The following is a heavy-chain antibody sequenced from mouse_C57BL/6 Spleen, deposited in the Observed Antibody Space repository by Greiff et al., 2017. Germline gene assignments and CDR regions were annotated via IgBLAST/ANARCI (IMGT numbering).Heavy chain of an antibody. D-gene: IGHD1-1*01. CDR3: ARSGGYGSIFAY. V-gene: IGHV1-18*01. J-gene: IGHJ3*01. CDR2: INPNNGGT. Sequence: VQLQQSGPELVKPGASVTIPCKASGYTFTDYNMDWVKQSHGKSLEWIGDINPNNGGTNYNQKFKGKATLTVDKSSSTAYMELRSLTSEDTAVYYCARSGGYGSIFAYWGQGTLVTVSA. CDR1: GYTFTDYN.